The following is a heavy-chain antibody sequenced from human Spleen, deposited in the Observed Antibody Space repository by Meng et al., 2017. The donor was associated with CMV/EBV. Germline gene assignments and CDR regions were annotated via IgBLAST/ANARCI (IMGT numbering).Heavy chain of an antibody. CDR2: ITVYNGKP. J-gene: IGHJ4*02. Sequence: CNASGYTFPSSDINWVRQAPGQGLEWMGWITVYNGKPNYAQNLQGRVTVTADTSTSTAYMELRSLRSDDTAVYYCARSIVGATPNFDYWGQGTLVTVSS. CDR3: ARSIVGATPNFDY. D-gene: IGHD1-26*01. V-gene: IGHV1-18*01. CDR1: GYTFPSSD.